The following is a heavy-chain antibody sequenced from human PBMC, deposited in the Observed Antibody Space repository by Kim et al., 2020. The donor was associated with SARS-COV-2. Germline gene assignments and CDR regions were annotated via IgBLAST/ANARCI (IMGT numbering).Heavy chain of an antibody. D-gene: IGHD3-10*02. CDR2: INHSGST. CDR3: ARVRYYVRRLDY. V-gene: IGHV4-34*01. Sequence: SETLSLTCAVYGGSFSGYYWSWIRQPPGKGLEWIGEINHSGSTNYNPSLKSRVTISVDTSKNQFSLKLSSVTAADTAVYYCARVRYYVRRLDYWGQGTL. J-gene: IGHJ4*02. CDR1: GGSFSGYY.